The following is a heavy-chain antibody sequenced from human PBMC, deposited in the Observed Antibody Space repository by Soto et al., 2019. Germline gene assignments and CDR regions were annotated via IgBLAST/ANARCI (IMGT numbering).Heavy chain of an antibody. Sequence: ESGGGVVQPGRSLRLSCAASGFTFSSYGMHWVRQAPGKGLEWVAVISYDGSNKYYADSVKGRFTISRDNSKNTLYLQMNSLRAEDTAVYYCAKERRLIGFDYWGQGTLVTVSS. J-gene: IGHJ4*02. CDR3: AKERRLIGFDY. CDR2: ISYDGSNK. V-gene: IGHV3-30*18. CDR1: GFTFSSYG. D-gene: IGHD3-22*01.